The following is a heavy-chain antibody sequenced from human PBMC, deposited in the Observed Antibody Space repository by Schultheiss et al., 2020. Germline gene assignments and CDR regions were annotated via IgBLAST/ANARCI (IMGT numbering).Heavy chain of an antibody. CDR3: AKEEIYDKEAAFDP. J-gene: IGHJ5*02. V-gene: IGHV3-49*03. CDR1: GFTFGDYA. Sequence: GGSLKLSCTASGFTFGDYAMSWFRQAPGKGLEWVGFIRSKAYGGTTEYAASVKGRFTISRDDSKSIAYLQMNSLKTEDTAVYYCAKEEIYDKEAAFDPWGQGTLVTVSS. CDR2: IRSKAYGGTT. D-gene: IGHD3-9*01.